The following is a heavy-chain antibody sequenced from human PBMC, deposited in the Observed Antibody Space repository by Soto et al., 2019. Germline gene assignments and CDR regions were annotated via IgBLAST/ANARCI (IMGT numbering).Heavy chain of an antibody. J-gene: IGHJ4*02. Sequence: GESLKISCAASGFTFSSYAMSWVRQAPGKGLEWVSAISGSGGSTYYADSVKGRFTISRDNSKNTLYLQMNSLRAEDTAVYYCAKRSISGNYFDYWGQGTLVTVSS. CDR1: GFTFSSYA. CDR3: AKRSISGNYFDY. D-gene: IGHD2-15*01. CDR2: ISGSGGST. V-gene: IGHV3-23*01.